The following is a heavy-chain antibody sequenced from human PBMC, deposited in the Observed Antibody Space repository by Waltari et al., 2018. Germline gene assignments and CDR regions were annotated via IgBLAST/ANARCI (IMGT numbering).Heavy chain of an antibody. CDR1: GFAFSSYA. CDR2: ISYDGSNK. Sequence: QVQLVESGGGVVQPGRSLRLSCAASGFAFSSYAMHWVRQAPGKGLEWVAVISYDGSNKYYADSVKGRFTISRDNSKNTLYLQMNSLRAEDTAVYYCARVGGGGYALSWFDPWGQGTLVTVSS. D-gene: IGHD2-15*01. J-gene: IGHJ5*02. CDR3: ARVGGGGYALSWFDP. V-gene: IGHV3-30-3*01.